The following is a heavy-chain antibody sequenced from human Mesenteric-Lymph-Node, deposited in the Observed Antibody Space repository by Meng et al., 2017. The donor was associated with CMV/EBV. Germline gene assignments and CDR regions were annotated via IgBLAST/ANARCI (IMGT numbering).Heavy chain of an antibody. Sequence: SISSGGYYWSWVRQHPGKGLEWIGYIYYTGSAYYNPSLKSRVSISVDTSKNQFSLKVTSVTAADTAVYYCARDEYCASTSCSNWFDPWGQGTLVTVSS. CDR1: SISSGGYY. CDR2: IYYTGSA. D-gene: IGHD2-2*01. CDR3: ARDEYCASTSCSNWFDP. V-gene: IGHV4-31*02. J-gene: IGHJ5*02.